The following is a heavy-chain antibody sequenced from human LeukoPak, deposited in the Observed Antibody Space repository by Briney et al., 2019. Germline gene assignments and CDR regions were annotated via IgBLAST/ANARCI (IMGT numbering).Heavy chain of an antibody. D-gene: IGHD5-18*01. CDR3: ARVVRWDTAIVRWFDP. J-gene: IGHJ5*02. Sequence: SETLSLTCTVSGGSISSYYWSWIRQPPGKGLEWIGYIYYSGSTNYNPSLKSRVTISVDTSKNQFSLRLSSVTAADTAVYYCARVVRWDTAIVRWFDPWGQGTLVTVSS. CDR1: GGSISSYY. V-gene: IGHV4-59*01. CDR2: IYYSGST.